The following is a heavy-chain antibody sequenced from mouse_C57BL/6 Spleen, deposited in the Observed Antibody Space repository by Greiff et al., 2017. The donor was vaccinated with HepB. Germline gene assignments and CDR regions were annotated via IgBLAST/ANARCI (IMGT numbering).Heavy chain of an antibody. D-gene: IGHD2-2*01. V-gene: IGHV1-26*01. Sequence: EVQLQHSGPELVKPGASVKISCKASGYTFTDYYMNWVKQSHGKSLEWIGDINPNNGGTSYNQKFKGKATLTVDKSSSTAYMELRSLTSEDSAVYYCAREEGYGYDVGEDFAYWGQGTTLTVSS. J-gene: IGHJ2*01. CDR2: INPNNGGT. CDR1: GYTFTDYY. CDR3: AREEGYGYDVGEDFAY.